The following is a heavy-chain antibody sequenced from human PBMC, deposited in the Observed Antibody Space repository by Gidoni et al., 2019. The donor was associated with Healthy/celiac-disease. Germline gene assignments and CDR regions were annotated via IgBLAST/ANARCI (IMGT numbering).Heavy chain of an antibody. V-gene: IGHV4-34*01. J-gene: IGHJ4*02. CDR2: INHSGSN. D-gene: IGHD6-13*01. Sequence: QVQLQQWGAGLLKPSETLSLTCAVYGGSFSGYYWSWIRQPPGKGLEWIGEINHSGSNNYNPSLKSRVTISVDTSKNQFSLKLSSVTAADTAVYYCARHKWYSSSWYFDYWGQGTLVTVSS. CDR3: ARHKWYSSSWYFDY. CDR1: GGSFSGYY.